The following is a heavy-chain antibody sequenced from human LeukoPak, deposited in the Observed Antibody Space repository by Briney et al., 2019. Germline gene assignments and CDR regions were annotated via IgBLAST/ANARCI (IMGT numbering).Heavy chain of an antibody. J-gene: IGHJ4*02. Sequence: PGGSLRLSCAVSGFTFSSYDMAWVRQAPGEGLEWVSTTSSGGAYTFYADSVKGRFTISRDNSKTTLYLQMNSLRAEDTAVYYCAKDFYSSTSGGSVFWGQGTLVTVSS. CDR3: AKDFYSSTSGGSVF. CDR2: TSSGGAYT. CDR1: GFTFSSYD. V-gene: IGHV3-23*01. D-gene: IGHD6-6*01.